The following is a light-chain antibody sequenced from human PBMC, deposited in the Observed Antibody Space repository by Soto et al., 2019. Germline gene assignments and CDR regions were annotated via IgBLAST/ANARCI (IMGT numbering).Light chain of an antibody. Sequence: EIVLTQSPGSLSLSPGERATLSCRASQSVSSRFFAWYQQKPGQAPRLLIFGASVRATGIPDRFSGSGSGTDFTLTISRLEPEDFAVYYCHQYDSSPTFGQGTKVEIK. CDR1: QSVSSRF. J-gene: IGKJ1*01. CDR2: GAS. V-gene: IGKV3-20*01. CDR3: HQYDSSPT.